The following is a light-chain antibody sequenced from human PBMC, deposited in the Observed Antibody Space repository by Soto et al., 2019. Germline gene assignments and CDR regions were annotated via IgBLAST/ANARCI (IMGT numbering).Light chain of an antibody. CDR2: QAC. CDR1: QSISSW. V-gene: IGKV1-5*03. CDR3: QQEGGT. Sequence: DIQMTQSPSTLSASVGDRVTITCRASQSISSWLAWYQQKPGKAPKLLIYQACSLESGVPSRFSGSGSGTEFTLAISSLQPDDVATYYCQQEGGTFGRGTKVEIK. J-gene: IGKJ1*01.